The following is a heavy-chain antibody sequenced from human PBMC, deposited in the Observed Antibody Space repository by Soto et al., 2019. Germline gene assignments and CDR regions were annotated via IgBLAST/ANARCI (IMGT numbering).Heavy chain of an antibody. D-gene: IGHD3-3*01. V-gene: IGHV3-33*01. CDR3: ARDRAETLRFLEWLPQDY. Sequence: GGSLRLSCAASGFTFSSYGMHWVRQAPGKGLEWVAVIWYDGSNKYYADSVKGRFTISRDNSKNTLYLQMNSLRAEDTAVYYCARDRAETLRFLEWLPQDYWGQGTLATVSS. J-gene: IGHJ4*02. CDR2: IWYDGSNK. CDR1: GFTFSSYG.